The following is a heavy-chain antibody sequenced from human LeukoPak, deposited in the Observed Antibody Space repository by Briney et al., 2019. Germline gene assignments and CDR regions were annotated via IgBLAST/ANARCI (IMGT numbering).Heavy chain of an antibody. J-gene: IGHJ5*02. V-gene: IGHV3-7*01. CDR1: GFTFSSYW. CDR2: IKQDGSEK. Sequence: PGGSLRLSCAASGFTFSSYWMSWVRQAPGKGLEWLANIKQDGSEKYYVDSVKGRFTISRDNAKNSLYLQMNSLRAEDTAVYYCARELSYNWFDPWGQGTLVTVSS. D-gene: IGHD3-10*01. CDR3: ARELSYNWFDP.